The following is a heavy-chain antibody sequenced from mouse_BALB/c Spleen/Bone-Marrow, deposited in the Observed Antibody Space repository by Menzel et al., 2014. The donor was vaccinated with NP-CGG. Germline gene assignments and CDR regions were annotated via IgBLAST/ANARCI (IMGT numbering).Heavy chain of an antibody. V-gene: IGHV14-3*02. CDR1: GFNIKDTY. CDR3: ATYYYGYYFDY. CDR2: IDPANGNT. D-gene: IGHD1-2*01. Sequence: EVQLQESGAELAKPGASVKLSCTASGFNIKDTYVHWVKQRPEQGLEWIGRIDPANGNTKYDPKFQGKATITADTSSNTAYLQLSSLTSEDTAVYYCATYYYGYYFDYWGQGTTLTVSS. J-gene: IGHJ2*01.